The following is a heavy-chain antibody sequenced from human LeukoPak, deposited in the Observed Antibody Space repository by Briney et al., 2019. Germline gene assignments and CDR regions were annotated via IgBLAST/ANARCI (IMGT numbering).Heavy chain of an antibody. J-gene: IGHJ4*02. CDR1: GFTFSSCS. D-gene: IGHD6-19*01. V-gene: IGHV3-48*01. Sequence: GGSLRLSCAASGFTFSSCSMNWVRQAPGKGLEWVSYISSSSSTIYYADSVKGRFTISRDNAKNSLYLQMNSLRAEDTAVYYCGSWGTSGWYHYWGQGTLVTVSS. CDR2: ISSSSSTI. CDR3: GSWGTSGWYHY.